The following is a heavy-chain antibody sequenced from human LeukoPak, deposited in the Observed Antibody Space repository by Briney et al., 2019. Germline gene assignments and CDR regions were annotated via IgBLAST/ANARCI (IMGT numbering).Heavy chain of an antibody. D-gene: IGHD6-13*01. CDR3: ARARGIAAAGTVNWFDP. CDR2: IYYSGST. Sequence: SETLSLTCTVSGGSISSSSYYWGWIRQPPGKGLEWIGSIYYSGSTYYNPSLKSRVTISVDTSKNQFSPKLSSVTAADTAVYYCARARGIAAAGTVNWFDPWGQGTLVTVSS. J-gene: IGHJ5*02. V-gene: IGHV4-39*07. CDR1: GGSISSSSYY.